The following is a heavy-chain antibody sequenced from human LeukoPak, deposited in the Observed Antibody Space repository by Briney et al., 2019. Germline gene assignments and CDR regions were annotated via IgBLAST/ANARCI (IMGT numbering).Heavy chain of an antibody. J-gene: IGHJ4*02. D-gene: IGHD1-26*01. V-gene: IGHV3-11*01. Sequence: GGSLRLSCAASGFTFSDYYMSWIRQAPGKGLEWVSYISSTTGSTTYYADSVKGRFTISRDNAKNSLYLQMNSLRAEDTAVYYCAVGKSGSYDYWGQGTLVTVSS. CDR1: GFTFSDYY. CDR2: ISSTTGSTT. CDR3: AVGKSGSYDY.